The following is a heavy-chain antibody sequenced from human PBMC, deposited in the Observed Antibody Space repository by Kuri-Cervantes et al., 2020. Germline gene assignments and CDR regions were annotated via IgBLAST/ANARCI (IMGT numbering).Heavy chain of an antibody. Sequence: SETLSLTCTVSGGSVSSGSYYWSWIRQPSGKGLEWIGYIYYSGSTNYNPSLKSRVTISVDTSKNQFSLRLSSVTAADTAVYYCARSGTQGYCSGGSCYVSGWFDPWGQGTLVTVSS. D-gene: IGHD2-15*01. V-gene: IGHV4-61*01. J-gene: IGHJ5*02. CDR2: IYYSGST. CDR3: ARSGTQGYCSGGSCYVSGWFDP. CDR1: GGSVSSGSYY.